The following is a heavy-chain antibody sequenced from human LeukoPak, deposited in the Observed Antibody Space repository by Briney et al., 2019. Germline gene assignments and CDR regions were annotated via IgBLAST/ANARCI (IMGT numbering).Heavy chain of an antibody. CDR2: ISSNGGST. D-gene: IGHD1-26*01. CDR3: ARVASGSYYHAFDI. CDR1: GFTFSNYG. V-gene: IGHV3-64*02. J-gene: IGHJ3*02. Sequence: PGGSLRLSYAASGFTFSNYGIHWVRQAPGKGLEYVSAISSNGGSTYYADSVRGRFTVSRDNSKNTLYLQMGSLRAEDMAVYYRARVASGSYYHAFDIWGQGQWSPSLQ.